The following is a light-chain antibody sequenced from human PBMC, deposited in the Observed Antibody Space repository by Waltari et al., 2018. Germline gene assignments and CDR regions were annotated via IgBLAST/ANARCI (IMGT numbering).Light chain of an antibody. CDR3: QTGGHGTWV. CDR1: SGHSTNV. J-gene: IGLJ3*02. CDR2: VNSDRSH. V-gene: IGLV4-69*01. Sequence: QLVLTQSPSASASLGASVKLTCTLSSGHSTNVIAWLQKRPERGPRYLMKVNSDRSHSKGDEIPDRFSGCSSGAEHYLTISSLQAEDEADYYCQTGGHGTWVFGGGTKLTVL.